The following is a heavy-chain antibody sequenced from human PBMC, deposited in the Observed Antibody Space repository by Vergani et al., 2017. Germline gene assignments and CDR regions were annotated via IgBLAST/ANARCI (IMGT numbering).Heavy chain of an antibody. Sequence: QVQLVQSGAEVKKPGSSVKVSCKASGGTFSSYAISWVRQAPGQGLEWMGGIIPIFGTANYAQKFQGRVTITADESTSTAYMELCSLRSEDTAVYYCARARQLKSTVTPYYFDYWGQGTLVTVSS. CDR1: GGTFSSYA. V-gene: IGHV1-69*01. D-gene: IGHD4-11*01. CDR2: IIPIFGTA. J-gene: IGHJ4*02. CDR3: ARARQLKSTVTPYYFDY.